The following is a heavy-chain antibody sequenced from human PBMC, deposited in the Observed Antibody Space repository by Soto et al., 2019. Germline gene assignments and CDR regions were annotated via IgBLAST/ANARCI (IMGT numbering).Heavy chain of an antibody. CDR2: INHSGST. CDR1: GGSFSGYY. V-gene: IGHV4-34*01. CDR3: ARGLGKDIVVVPAAMSAFDY. D-gene: IGHD2-2*01. Sequence: PSETLSLTCAVYGGSFSGYYRSWIRQPPGKGLEWIGEINHSGSTNYNPSLKSRVTISVDTSKNQFSLKLSSVTAADTAVYYCARGLGKDIVVVPAAMSAFDYWGQGTLVTVSS. J-gene: IGHJ4*02.